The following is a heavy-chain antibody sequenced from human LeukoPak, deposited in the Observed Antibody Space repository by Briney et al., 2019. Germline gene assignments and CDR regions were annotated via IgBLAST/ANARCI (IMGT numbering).Heavy chain of an antibody. D-gene: IGHD3-16*01. Sequence: SVKVSCKASGGTFSSYAISWVRQAPGQGLGWMGRIIPILGIANYAQKFQGRVTITADKSTSTAYMELSSLRSEDTAVYYCARVGGGPVDYWGQGTLVTVSS. CDR3: ARVGGGPVDY. V-gene: IGHV1-69*04. CDR2: IIPILGIA. CDR1: GGTFSSYA. J-gene: IGHJ4*02.